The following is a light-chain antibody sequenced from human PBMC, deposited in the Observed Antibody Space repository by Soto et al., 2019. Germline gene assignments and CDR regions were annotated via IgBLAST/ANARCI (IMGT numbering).Light chain of an antibody. J-gene: IGKJ5*01. V-gene: IGKV1-39*01. Sequence: DIQMTQCPSSRSASVGDSVTITCRASQTISTYLNWYQQKPEKAPKLLIYATFNLQTGVPSRFSGSGSGTDFTLTISSLQPEDFATYYSQQTLIIPITFGQGTRLENK. CDR1: QTISTY. CDR2: ATF. CDR3: QQTLIIPIT.